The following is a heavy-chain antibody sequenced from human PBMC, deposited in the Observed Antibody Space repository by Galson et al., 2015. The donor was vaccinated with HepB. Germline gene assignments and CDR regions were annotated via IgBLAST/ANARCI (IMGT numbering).Heavy chain of an antibody. CDR2: ITPIFGTA. CDR1: GGTFSSYA. CDR3: ASPSITMVRGVMYY. D-gene: IGHD3-10*01. V-gene: IGHV1-69*06. J-gene: IGHJ4*02. Sequence: SVKVSCKASGGTFSSYAISWVRQAPGQGLEWMGGITPIFGTANYAQKFQGRVTITADKSTSTAYMELSSLRSEDTAVYHCASPSITMVRGVMYYWGQGTLVTVSS.